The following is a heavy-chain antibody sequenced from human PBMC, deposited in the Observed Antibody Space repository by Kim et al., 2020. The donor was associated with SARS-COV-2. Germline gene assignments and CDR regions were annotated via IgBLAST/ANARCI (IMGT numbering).Heavy chain of an antibody. CDR2: IYSGGTT. D-gene: IGHD3-10*01. CDR1: GFTVSSNY. V-gene: IGHV3-66*01. CDR3: ARGRTSNALLLWFGESGGYYFDY. J-gene: IGHJ4*02. Sequence: GGSLRLSCAASGFTVSSNYMSWVRQAPGKGLEWVSVIYSGGTTYYADSVKGRFTISRDNSKNTLYLQMNSLRAEDTAVYNCARGRTSNALLLWFGESGGYYFDYWGQGTLVTVSS.